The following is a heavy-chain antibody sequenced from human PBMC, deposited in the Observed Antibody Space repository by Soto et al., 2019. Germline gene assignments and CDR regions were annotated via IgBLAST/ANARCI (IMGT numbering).Heavy chain of an antibody. CDR3: ARDARSAAAGTSLDY. V-gene: IGHV4-31*02. Sequence: PSESLSLTVPVSGCSISSGGYYGSWIRQHPGKGLEWIGYIYYSGSTYYNPSLKSRVTISVDTSKNQFSLKLSSVTAADTAVYYCARDARSAAAGTSLDYWGQGTLVTVSS. D-gene: IGHD6-13*01. J-gene: IGHJ4*02. CDR1: GCSISSGGYY. CDR2: IYYSGST.